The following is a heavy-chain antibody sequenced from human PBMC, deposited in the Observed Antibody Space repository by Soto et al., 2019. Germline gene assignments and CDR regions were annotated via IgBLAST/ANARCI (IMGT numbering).Heavy chain of an antibody. CDR3: AKGVLSFHYGMEV. CDR2: ISSRSDI. CDR1: GFTFSTYS. D-gene: IGHD3-10*01. V-gene: IGHV3-21*01. J-gene: IGHJ6*02. Sequence: GGSLRLSCVGSGFTFSTYSINWVRQAPGKGLEWVSSISSRSDIYYADSVKGRFTISRDNAKNSVSLQMNSLRAEDTAVYYCAKGVLSFHYGMEVWGQGTTVTVSS.